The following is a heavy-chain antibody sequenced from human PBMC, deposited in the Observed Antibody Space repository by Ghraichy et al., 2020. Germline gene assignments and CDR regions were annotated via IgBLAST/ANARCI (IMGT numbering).Heavy chain of an antibody. D-gene: IGHD6-19*01. V-gene: IGHV3-23*01. J-gene: IGHJ4*02. CDR3: AKAAKHTTGWYDY. CDR2: ISGSGGFT. Sequence: GGSLRLSCAASGFTFGSCAMSWVRQAPGKGLEWVSGISGSGGFTYYADSVKGRFTISRDNSKNTVYLQMDSLRAEDTAVYYCAKAAKHTTGWYDYWGQGTLVTVSS. CDR1: GFTFGSCA.